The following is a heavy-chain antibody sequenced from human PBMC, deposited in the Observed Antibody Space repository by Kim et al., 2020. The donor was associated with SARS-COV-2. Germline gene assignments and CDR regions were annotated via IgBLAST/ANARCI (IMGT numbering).Heavy chain of an antibody. V-gene: IGHV5-10-1*01. D-gene: IGHD3-16*02. CDR3: ARPPKDLYYDYVWGSYQGPTSPPQQPGIDI. J-gene: IGHJ3*02. CDR2: IDPSDSYT. Sequence: GESLKISCKGSGYSFTSYWISWVRQMPGKGLEWMGRIDPSDSYTNYSPSFQGHVTISADKSISTAYLQWSSLKASDTAMYYCARPPKDLYYDYVWGSYQGPTSPPQQPGIDIWGQGTMVTVSS. CDR1: GYSFTSYW.